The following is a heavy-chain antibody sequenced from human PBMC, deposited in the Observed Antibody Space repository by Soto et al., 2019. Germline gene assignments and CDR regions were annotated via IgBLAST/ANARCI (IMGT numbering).Heavy chain of an antibody. D-gene: IGHD6-6*01. J-gene: IGHJ4*02. Sequence: SETLSITCTVSGGSISSYYWSWIRQPPGKGLEWIGEINHSGSTNYNPSLKSRVTMSVDTSKNQFSLKLSSVTAADTAVYYCARTSRFDCWGQGTLVTVSS. CDR3: ARTSRFDC. CDR1: GGSISSYY. V-gene: IGHV4-34*01. CDR2: INHSGST.